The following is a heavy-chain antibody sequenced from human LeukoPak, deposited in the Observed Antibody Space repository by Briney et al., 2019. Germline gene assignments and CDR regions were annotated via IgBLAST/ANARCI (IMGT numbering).Heavy chain of an antibody. J-gene: IGHJ3*02. CDR2: INNDGGGT. Sequence: GGSLRLSCAASGFTFGSYWMYWVRRAPGKGLVYIARINNDGGGTTYADSEKGRFTISRDNARNGVYLQMNSLRAEDTAVYYCARGGPYHAFDIWGQGTMVTVSS. CDR3: ARGGPYHAFDI. CDR1: GFTFGSYW. V-gene: IGHV3-74*01. D-gene: IGHD2-2*02.